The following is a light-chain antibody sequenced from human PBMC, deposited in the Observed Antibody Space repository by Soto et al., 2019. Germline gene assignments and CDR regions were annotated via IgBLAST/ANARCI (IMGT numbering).Light chain of an antibody. CDR2: DAS. J-gene: IGKJ4*01. CDR1: QSVSTY. V-gene: IGKV3-11*01. Sequence: EIVLTQAPATLSLSPGERATLCCRASQSVSTYLAWYQQQPGRATRLLIYDASTRDTGIPTRFSGSGSGTDFTLTISNLEPEDFAVYYCQQRSNGLTFGGGTKVEI. CDR3: QQRSNGLT.